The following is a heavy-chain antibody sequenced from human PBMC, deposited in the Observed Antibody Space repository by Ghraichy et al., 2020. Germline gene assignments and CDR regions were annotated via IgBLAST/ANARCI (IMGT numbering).Heavy chain of an antibody. Sequence: SETLSLTCTVSGDSISSGPYSWSWIPQPPGKGLEWIGYMYLSGSTYYNLSLKSRVTISIDRSKHQFSMKMSSVTAADTAVYYCARGGFFSYAFDVWGQGTMVTVPS. CDR3: ARGGFFSYAFDV. CDR1: GDSISSGPYS. V-gene: IGHV4-30-2*01. D-gene: IGHD2/OR15-2a*01. CDR2: MYLSGST. J-gene: IGHJ3*01.